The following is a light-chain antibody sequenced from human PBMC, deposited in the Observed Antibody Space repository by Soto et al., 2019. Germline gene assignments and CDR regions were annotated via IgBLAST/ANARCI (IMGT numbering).Light chain of an antibody. CDR3: SSYTSSSTLMV. CDR1: SSDVGGYNY. J-gene: IGLJ2*01. Sequence: QSALTQPASVSGSPGQSITISCTGTSSDVGGYNYVSWYQQHPARAPKLMIYDVSDRPSGVSNRFSGSKSGNTASLTISGLQADDEADYYCSSYTSSSTLMVFGGGTKVTVL. V-gene: IGLV2-14*01. CDR2: DVS.